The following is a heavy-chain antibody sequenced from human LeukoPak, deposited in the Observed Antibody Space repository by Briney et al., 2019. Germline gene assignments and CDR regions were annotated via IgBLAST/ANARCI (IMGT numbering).Heavy chain of an antibody. Sequence: ASVKVSCKASGYTFTSNYIHWVRQAPGQGLEWMGMIYPRDGSTSYAQKFQGRVTVTWDTSTSTVHMELSGLRSEDTAVYYCARDQEGFGYWGQGTLVTVSS. CDR1: GYTFTSNY. J-gene: IGHJ4*02. CDR2: IYPRDGST. V-gene: IGHV1-46*01. CDR3: ARDQEGFGY.